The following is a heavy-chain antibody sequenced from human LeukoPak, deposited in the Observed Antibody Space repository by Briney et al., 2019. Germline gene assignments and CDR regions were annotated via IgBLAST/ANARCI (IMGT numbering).Heavy chain of an antibody. V-gene: IGHV4-39*07. CDR2: IYYSGST. Sequence: SSETLSLTCTVSGGSISSSSYYWGWIRQPPGKGLEWIGSIYYSGSTYYNPSLKSRVTISVDTSKNQFSLKLSSVTAADTAVYYCASIAAAGMAASWVDYWGQGTLVTVSS. CDR1: GGSISSSSYY. D-gene: IGHD6-13*01. J-gene: IGHJ4*02. CDR3: ASIAAAGMAASWVDY.